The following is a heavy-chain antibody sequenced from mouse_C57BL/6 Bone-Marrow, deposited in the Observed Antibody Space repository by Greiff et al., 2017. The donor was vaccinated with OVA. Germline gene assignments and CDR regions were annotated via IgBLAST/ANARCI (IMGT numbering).Heavy chain of an antibody. V-gene: IGHV1-82*01. CDR2: IYPGDGDT. J-gene: IGHJ3*01. CDR1: GYAFSSSW. Sequence: VQLQQSGPELVKPGASVKISCKASGYAFSSSWMNWVKQRPGKGLEWIGRIYPGDGDTNYNVKFKGKATLTADKSSSTAYMQLSSLTSEDSAVYFCARGIWGQGTLVTVSA. CDR3: ARGI.